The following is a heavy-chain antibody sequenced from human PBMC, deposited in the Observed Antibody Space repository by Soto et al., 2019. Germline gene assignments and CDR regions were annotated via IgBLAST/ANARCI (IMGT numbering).Heavy chain of an antibody. V-gene: IGHV2-26*04. CDR2: IFSNDEK. CDR1: GFSLSNAGLG. D-gene: IGHD6-13*01. CDR3: ASTYSTSWYWFDP. J-gene: IGHJ5*02. Sequence: QVTVKESGPVLVKPTETLTLTCTVSGFSLSNAGLGVSWIRQPPGKALEWLAHIFSNDEKSYSTSLKSRLTISKDTSKSQVVLTTTHMDPVDTATYYCASTYSTSWYWFDPWGQGTLVTVSS.